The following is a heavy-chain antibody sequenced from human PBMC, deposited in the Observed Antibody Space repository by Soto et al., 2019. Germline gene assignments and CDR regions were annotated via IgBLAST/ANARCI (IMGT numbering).Heavy chain of an antibody. V-gene: IGHV4-59*08. Sequence: QVQLQESGPGLVKPSETLSLTCTVSGGSISSYYWSWIRQPPGKGLEWIGYIYYSGSTHYNPSLESRATISVDTSKNPFSLKLSSVTAADTAVYYCARRYGVYFDYWGQGTLVTVSS. CDR1: GGSISSYY. J-gene: IGHJ4*02. D-gene: IGHD4-17*01. CDR3: ARRYGVYFDY. CDR2: IYYSGST.